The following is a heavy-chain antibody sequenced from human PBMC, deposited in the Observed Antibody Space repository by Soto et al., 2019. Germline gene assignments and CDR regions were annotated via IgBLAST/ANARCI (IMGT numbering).Heavy chain of an antibody. CDR3: AADILPSGYSGYLGLIDY. Sequence: ASVNVSCKVSGYTLTELSMHWVRQAPGKGLEWMGGFDPEDGETIYAQKFQGRVTMTEDTSTDTVYMELSSLGSEDTAMYYCAADILPSGYSGYLGLIDYWGPGTLVTVSS. CDR1: GYTLTELS. CDR2: FDPEDGET. J-gene: IGHJ4*02. D-gene: IGHD5-12*01. V-gene: IGHV1-24*01.